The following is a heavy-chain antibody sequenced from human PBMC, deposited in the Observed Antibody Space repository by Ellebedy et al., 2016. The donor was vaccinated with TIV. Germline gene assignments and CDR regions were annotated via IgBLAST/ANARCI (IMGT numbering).Heavy chain of an antibody. Sequence: GGSLRLSCAASGFTFSSYWMHWVRQAPGKGLEWVAVIAYDGSEKFYADSVKGRFTISRDNSKNTLYLQMNSLRVDDTAVYYCAKDRAITPPFLGASDIWGQGTMVTVSS. D-gene: IGHD1-14*01. V-gene: IGHV3-30*18. CDR2: IAYDGSEK. CDR3: AKDRAITPPFLGASDI. CDR1: GFTFSSYW. J-gene: IGHJ3*02.